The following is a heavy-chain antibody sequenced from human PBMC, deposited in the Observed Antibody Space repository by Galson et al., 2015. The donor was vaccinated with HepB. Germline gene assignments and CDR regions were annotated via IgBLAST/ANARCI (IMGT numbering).Heavy chain of an antibody. CDR1: GFTFSRYG. CDR2: IRYDGNNE. J-gene: IGHJ3*01. V-gene: IGHV3-30*02. D-gene: IGHD3-10*01. Sequence: LRLSCAASGFTFSRYGMHWVRQAPGKGLEWVSFIRYDGNNEYYTDSVKGRFTISRDNSKNTLFLQMNSLRAEDTAVYYCAKALVRGVLGAFDLWGQGTMVTVSS. CDR3: AKALVRGVLGAFDL.